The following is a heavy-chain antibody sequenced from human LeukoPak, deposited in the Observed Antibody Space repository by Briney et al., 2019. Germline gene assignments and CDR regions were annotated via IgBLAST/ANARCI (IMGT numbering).Heavy chain of an antibody. CDR3: AKGGKWDVTPFDY. Sequence: GGSLRVSCAASGFTITSYSTKWVRQAPGKGLEWVSTISGGGGSTHYADSVKGRFTISRDNSKNTLYLQVNSLRAEDTAVYYCAKGGKWDVTPFDYWGQGTLVTVSS. J-gene: IGHJ4*02. CDR1: GFTITSYS. V-gene: IGHV3-23*01. CDR2: ISGGGGST. D-gene: IGHD1-26*01.